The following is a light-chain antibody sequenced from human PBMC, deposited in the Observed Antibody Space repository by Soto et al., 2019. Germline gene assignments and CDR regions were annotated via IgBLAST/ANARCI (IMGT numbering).Light chain of an antibody. CDR3: CSYTTSNTRQIV. CDR2: DVS. V-gene: IGLV2-14*01. CDR1: NNEFIGYNY. Sequence: QSALTQPASVSGSPGQSITISCTVTNNEFIGYNYVSWYQQHPGKAPKFMIYDVSNRPSGVSNRFSGSKSGNTASLTISGLQAEDEADYYCCSYTTSNTRQIVFGTGTKVTVL. J-gene: IGLJ1*01.